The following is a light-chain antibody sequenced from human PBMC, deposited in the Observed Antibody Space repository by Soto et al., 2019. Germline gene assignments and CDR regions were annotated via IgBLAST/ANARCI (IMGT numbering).Light chain of an antibody. CDR2: DAS. Sequence: EIVMTQSPATLSVSPGDTATLSCRASQSISGELAWYQQKPGQAPRLLIYDASTRATGVPARFSGSGSGSDFTLTISSLQPEDFAVYYCQQGNNWPLTFGGGTKVEIK. V-gene: IGKV3-15*01. CDR3: QQGNNWPLT. J-gene: IGKJ4*01. CDR1: QSISGE.